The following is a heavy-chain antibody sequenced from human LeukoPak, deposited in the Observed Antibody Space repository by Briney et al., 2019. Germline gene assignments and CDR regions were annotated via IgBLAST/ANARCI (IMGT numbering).Heavy chain of an antibody. CDR1: GFTFSNYA. Sequence: GGSLRLSCAASGFTFSNYAMNWVRQAPGKGLEWVSAISGSGGTTYYADSVKGRFTISRDNSKNTLYLQMNSLRADDTAVYYCAKDRYVSGIYRNLNWFDPGGREPWSPSPQ. J-gene: IGHJ5*02. CDR3: AKDRYVSGIYRNLNWFDP. V-gene: IGHV3-23*01. CDR2: ISGSGGTT. D-gene: IGHD3-10*01.